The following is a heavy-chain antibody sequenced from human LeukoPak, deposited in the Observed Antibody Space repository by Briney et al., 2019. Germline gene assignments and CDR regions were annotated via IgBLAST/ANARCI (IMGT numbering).Heavy chain of an antibody. CDR3: ARERSSSWYFEII. CDR2: IYYSGST. J-gene: IGHJ4*02. V-gene: IGHV4-59*01. D-gene: IGHD6-13*01. Sequence: SETLSLTCTVSGGSISSYYWSWIRQPAGKGLEWIGYIYYSGSTNYNPSLKSRVTISVDTSKNQFSLKLSSVTAADTAVYYCARERSSSWYFEIIWGQGTLVTVSS. CDR1: GGSISSYY.